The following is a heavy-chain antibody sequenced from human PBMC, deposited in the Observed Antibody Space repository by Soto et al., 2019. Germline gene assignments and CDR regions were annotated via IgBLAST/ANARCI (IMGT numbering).Heavy chain of an antibody. Sequence: QVQLVQAGAEEKKPGASVKVSCKASGYTFTSYAMHWVGQSPGQRLECVGWINAGSGNTKYSQKFQGRVTITRDTSASTAYMELRSLRSEDTAVYYCARSIVVVTALAYWGQGTLVTVSS. CDR3: ARSIVVVTALAY. D-gene: IGHD2-21*02. V-gene: IGHV1-3*05. CDR1: GYTFTSYA. CDR2: INAGSGNT. J-gene: IGHJ4*02.